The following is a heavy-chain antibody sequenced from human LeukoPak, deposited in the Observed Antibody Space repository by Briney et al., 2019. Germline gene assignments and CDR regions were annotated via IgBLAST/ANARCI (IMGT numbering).Heavy chain of an antibody. D-gene: IGHD6-13*01. CDR3: AKGFSYSSSWYSVPYYYGMDV. V-gene: IGHV3-74*01. Sequence: GGSLRLSCAASGFTFSSYWMHWVRQAPGKGLVWVSRINSDGSSTSYADSVKGRFTISRDNSKNTLYLQMNSLRAEDTAVYYCAKGFSYSSSWYSVPYYYGMDVWGQGTTVTVSS. J-gene: IGHJ6*02. CDR1: GFTFSSYW. CDR2: INSDGSST.